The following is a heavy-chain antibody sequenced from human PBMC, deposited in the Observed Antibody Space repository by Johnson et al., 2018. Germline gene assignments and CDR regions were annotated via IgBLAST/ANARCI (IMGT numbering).Heavy chain of an antibody. V-gene: IGHV3-74*01. CDR3: VREWWQVWA. J-gene: IGHJ3*01. Sequence: EVQLVESGGGLVQPGGSLRLSCAASGFTFSNYWMHWVRQAPGKGLVWVAHITDDGSTTTYADSVKVRFTISRDNAENTLYLQMNSLRAEDTAVYYCVREWWQVWAWGQGTMVTVSS. CDR2: ITDDGSTT. CDR1: GFTFSNYW. D-gene: IGHD2-15*01.